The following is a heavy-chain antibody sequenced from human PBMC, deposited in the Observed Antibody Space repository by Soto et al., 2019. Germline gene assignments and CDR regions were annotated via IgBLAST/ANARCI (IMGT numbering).Heavy chain of an antibody. J-gene: IGHJ4*02. CDR2: IWNDGSNK. CDR3: VREGGVGATFDY. V-gene: IGHV3-33*01. D-gene: IGHD1-26*01. Sequence: QVQLVESGGGVVQPGRSLRLSCAASGFTFSSYGMHWVRQAPGKGLEWVAVIWNDGSNKYYADSVKGRFTISRDNSKNTLELQMNRLRAEETAVYYGVREGGVGATFDYWGQGTLVTVSS. CDR1: GFTFSSYG.